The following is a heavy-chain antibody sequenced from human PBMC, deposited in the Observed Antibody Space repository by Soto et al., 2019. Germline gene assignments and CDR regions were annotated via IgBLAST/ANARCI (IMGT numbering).Heavy chain of an antibody. Sequence: GGSLRLSCAASGFTFDDYAMHWVRQAPGKGLEWVSGISWNSGSIGYADSVKGRFTISRDNAKNSLYLQMNSLRAEDTALYYCAKVNQQWLVLGAFDIWGQGTMVTVSS. J-gene: IGHJ3*02. CDR1: GFTFDDYA. CDR2: ISWNSGSI. V-gene: IGHV3-9*01. CDR3: AKVNQQWLVLGAFDI. D-gene: IGHD6-19*01.